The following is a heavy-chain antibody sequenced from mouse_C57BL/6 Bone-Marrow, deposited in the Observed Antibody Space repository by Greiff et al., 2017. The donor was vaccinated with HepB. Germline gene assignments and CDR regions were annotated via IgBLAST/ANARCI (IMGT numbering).Heavy chain of an antibody. Sequence: SGTVLARPGASVKMSCKTSGYTFTSYWMHWVKQRPGQGLEWIGAIYPGNSDTSYNQKFKGKAKLTAVTSASTAYMELSSLTNEDSAVYYWTRPCYYGSSSYAMDYWGQGTSVTVSS. CDR2: IYPGNSDT. V-gene: IGHV1-5*01. D-gene: IGHD1-1*01. CDR1: GYTFTSYW. CDR3: TRPCYYGSSSYAMDY. J-gene: IGHJ4*01.